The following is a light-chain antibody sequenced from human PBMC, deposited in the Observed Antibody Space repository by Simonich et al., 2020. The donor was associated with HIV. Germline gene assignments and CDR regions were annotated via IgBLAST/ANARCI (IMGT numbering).Light chain of an antibody. CDR2: AAS. CDR1: QSISSW. CDR3: QQYYSYPLT. J-gene: IGKJ4*01. Sequence: DIQLTQSPSFLSASVGDRVTITCRASQSISSWLAWYQQKPGKAPKLLIYAASTLQSGVPSRFSGSGSGTDFTLTISCLQSEDFATYYCQQYYSYPLTFGGGTKVEIK. V-gene: IGKV1-9*01.